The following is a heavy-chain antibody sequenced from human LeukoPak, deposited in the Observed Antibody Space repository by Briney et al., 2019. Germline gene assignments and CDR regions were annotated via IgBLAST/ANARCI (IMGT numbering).Heavy chain of an antibody. D-gene: IGHD3-9*01. CDR1: GFTFSSYW. Sequence: GGSLRLSCAASGFTFSSYWMSWIRQAPGKGLEWVSYISSSGSTIYYADSVKGRFTISRDNAKNSLYLQMNSLRAEDTAVYYCARERGEVSYYDILTGYLSHYYYYYYMDVWGKGTTVTISS. J-gene: IGHJ6*03. CDR2: ISSSGSTI. V-gene: IGHV3-11*01. CDR3: ARERGEVSYYDILTGYLSHYYYYYYMDV.